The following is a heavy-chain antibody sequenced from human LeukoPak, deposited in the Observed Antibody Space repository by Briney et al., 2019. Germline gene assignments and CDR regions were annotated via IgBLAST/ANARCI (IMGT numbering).Heavy chain of an antibody. J-gene: IGHJ5*02. V-gene: IGHV5-51*01. CDR3: ARRLVVVPAADLDTESYNWFDP. Sequence: GESLKISCKGSGYSFTSYWIGWVRQMPGKGLEWMGIIYPGDSDTRYSPSFQGQVTISADKSISTAYLQWSSLKASDTAMYYCARRLVVVPAADLDTESYNWFDPWGQGTLVTVSS. D-gene: IGHD2-2*01. CDR2: IYPGDSDT. CDR1: GYSFTSYW.